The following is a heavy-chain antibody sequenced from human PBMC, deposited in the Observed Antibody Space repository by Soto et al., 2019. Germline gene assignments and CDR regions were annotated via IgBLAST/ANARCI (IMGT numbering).Heavy chain of an antibody. CDR1: GYTFTSYD. CDR2: MNPNSGNT. V-gene: IGHV1-8*01. CDR3: ERGPACITIFGVVIDLYNWFDP. J-gene: IGHJ5*02. Sequence: QVQLVQSGAEVKKPGASVKVSCKASGYTFTSYDINWVRQATGQGLEWMGWMNPNSGNTGYAQKYQGRFPMTRNTSISTAYMELSSLRSEHTAVYYCERGPACITIFGVVIDLYNWFDPWGQGTLVTVSS. D-gene: IGHD3-3*01.